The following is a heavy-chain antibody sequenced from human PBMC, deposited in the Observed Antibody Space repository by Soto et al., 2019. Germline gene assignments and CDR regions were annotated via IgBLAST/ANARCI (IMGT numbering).Heavy chain of an antibody. CDR3: ARRRDSSSWKY. Sequence: QVQLQQWGAGLLKPSETLSLTCAVYGGSFSGYYWSWIRQPPGKGLEWSGEINHSGSTNYNPSLKSRVTISVDTSKNQFSRKLSSVTDADTAVYYCARRRDSSSWKYWGQGTLVTVSS. D-gene: IGHD6-13*01. J-gene: IGHJ4*02. CDR2: INHSGST. V-gene: IGHV4-34*01. CDR1: GGSFSGYY.